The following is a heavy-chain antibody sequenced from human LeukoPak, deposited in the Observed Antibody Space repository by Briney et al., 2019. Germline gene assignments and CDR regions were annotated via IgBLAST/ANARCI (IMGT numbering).Heavy chain of an antibody. CDR1: GFTFSRYA. CDR3: ARDTRSAAVYYYYGMDV. Sequence: GGSLRLSCAASGFTFSRYAMLWVRQAPGKGLEWVAVISYHGSNKYYADTVKGRFTISRDNSKNTLYLQMNSLRAEDTAVYYCARDTRSAAVYYYYGMDVWGQGTTVTVSS. CDR2: ISYHGSNK. V-gene: IGHV3-30-3*01. J-gene: IGHJ6*02. D-gene: IGHD6-13*01.